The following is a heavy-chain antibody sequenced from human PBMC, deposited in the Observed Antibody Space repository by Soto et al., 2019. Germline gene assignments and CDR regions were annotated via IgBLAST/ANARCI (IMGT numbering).Heavy chain of an antibody. Sequence: SETLSLTCAVSGVSISSSNWWSWVRQPPGKGLEWIGEIYHSGSTNYNPSLKSRVTISVDKSKNQFSLKLSSVTAADTAVYYCASLSIAVAGLFDYWGQGTLVTVSS. V-gene: IGHV4-4*02. D-gene: IGHD6-19*01. CDR1: GVSISSSNW. J-gene: IGHJ4*02. CDR3: ASLSIAVAGLFDY. CDR2: IYHSGST.